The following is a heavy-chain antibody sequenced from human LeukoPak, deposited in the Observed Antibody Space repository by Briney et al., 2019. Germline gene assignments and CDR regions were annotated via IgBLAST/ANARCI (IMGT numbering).Heavy chain of an antibody. D-gene: IGHD2-21*01. CDR1: GGTFSSYA. V-gene: IGHV1-69*05. J-gene: IGHJ4*02. Sequence: ASVKVSCKASGGTFSSYAISWVRQAPGQGLEWMGGIIPIFGTANYAQKFQGRVTMTRDTSASTVYMELSSLRSEDTAVYYCARTLGGDCYGYWGQGTLVTVSS. CDR3: ARTLGGDCYGY. CDR2: IIPIFGTA.